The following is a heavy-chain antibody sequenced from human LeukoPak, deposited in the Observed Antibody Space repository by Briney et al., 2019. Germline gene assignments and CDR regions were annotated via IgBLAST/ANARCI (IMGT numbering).Heavy chain of an antibody. V-gene: IGHV3-53*01. J-gene: IGHJ3*02. D-gene: IGHD6-13*01. CDR3: ARPHSSSWNHAFDI. Sequence: GGSLRHSCAACGITVSSNYMSGVRPAPGKGLECVSLISGGGSTYHADSVKGRFTISRDNSKNTLYLQMNNVRGEDTAVYYCARPHSSSWNHAFDIWGQGTGVAVSS. CDR2: ISGGGST. CDR1: GITVSSNY.